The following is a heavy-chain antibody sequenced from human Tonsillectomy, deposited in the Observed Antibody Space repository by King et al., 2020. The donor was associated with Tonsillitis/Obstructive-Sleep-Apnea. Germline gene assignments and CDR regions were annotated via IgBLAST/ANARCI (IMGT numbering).Heavy chain of an antibody. Sequence: VQLVESGGGLVQPGGSLRLSCTASGFTFSTYEMNWVRQAPGKGLEWVSYISNSGTTINYADSVKGRFTISRDNAENSLSLQMNNLRAEDTAVYYCHAPYYPNDHWGQGTLVTVSS. J-gene: IGHJ4*02. CDR2: ISNSGTTI. CDR3: HAPYYPNDH. CDR1: GFTFSTYE. D-gene: IGHD2-21*01. V-gene: IGHV3-48*03.